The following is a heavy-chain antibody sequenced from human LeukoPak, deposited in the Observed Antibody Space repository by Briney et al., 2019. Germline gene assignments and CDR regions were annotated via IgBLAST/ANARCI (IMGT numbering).Heavy chain of an antibody. CDR2: INPNSGGT. D-gene: IGHD3-10*01. CDR3: ARGPYYYGSGKPTTWFDP. V-gene: IGHV1-2*04. J-gene: IGHJ5*02. Sequence: GASAKVSCKASGYTFTGYYMHWVRQAPGQGLEWMGWINPNSGGTNYAQKFQGWVTMTRDTSISTAYMELSRLRSDDTAVYYCARGPYYYGSGKPTTWFDPWGQGTLVTVSS. CDR1: GYTFTGYY.